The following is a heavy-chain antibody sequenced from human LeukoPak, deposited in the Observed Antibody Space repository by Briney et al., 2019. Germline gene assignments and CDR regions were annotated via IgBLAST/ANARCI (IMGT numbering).Heavy chain of an antibody. CDR1: GGSISSYY. CDR3: AREGGQQLGIDY. J-gene: IGHJ4*02. CDR2: IYYSGST. Sequence: NPSETLSLTCTVSGGSISSYYWSWIRQPPGKGLEWIGYIYYSGSTNYNPSLKSRVTISVDTSKNQFSLKLSSVTAADTAVYYCAREGGQQLGIDYWGQGTLVTVSS. V-gene: IGHV4-59*01. D-gene: IGHD6-13*01.